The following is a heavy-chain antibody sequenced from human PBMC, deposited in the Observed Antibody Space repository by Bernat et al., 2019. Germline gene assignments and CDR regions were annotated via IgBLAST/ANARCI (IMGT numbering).Heavy chain of an antibody. D-gene: IGHD2-2*01. CDR2: IVYDGSNK. J-gene: IGHJ6*02. CDR3: ASDSFYCSSNSCFITIDMDV. Sequence: QVQLVESGGGVVQPGRSLRLSCAASGFTFSNYAIHWVRQAPGKGLEWVAGIVYDGSNKYYADSAKGRFTISRDNSKNTLYLQMNSLRAEDTAVYYFASDSFYCSSNSCFITIDMDVWGQGTPVTVSS. CDR1: GFTFSNYA. V-gene: IGHV3-30-3*01.